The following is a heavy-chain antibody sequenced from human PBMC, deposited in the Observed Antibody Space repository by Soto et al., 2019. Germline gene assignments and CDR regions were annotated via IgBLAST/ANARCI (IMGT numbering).Heavy chain of an antibody. J-gene: IGHJ3*02. CDR3: ARVGAVPAAIVESVAFDI. CDR2: IWYDGSNK. V-gene: IGHV3-33*01. D-gene: IGHD2-2*01. Sequence: PGGSLRLSCAASGFTFSSYGMHWVRQAPGKGLEWVAVIWYDGSNKYYADSVKGRFTISRDNSKNTLYLQMNSLRAEDTAVYYCARVGAVPAAIVESVAFDIWGQGTMVTVSS. CDR1: GFTFSSYG.